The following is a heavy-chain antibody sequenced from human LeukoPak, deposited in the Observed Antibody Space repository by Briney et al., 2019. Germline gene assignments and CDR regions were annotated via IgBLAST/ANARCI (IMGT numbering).Heavy chain of an antibody. CDR2: MFYSGNT. D-gene: IGHD6-13*01. J-gene: IGHJ5*02. Sequence: PSETLSLTCTVSGGSISSYYWSWIRQPPGKGPEWIGYMFYSGNTNYNSSLKSRVTISLDTSINQFSLKLSSVTASDTAVYDCAGTVAAAALAEGYWFDPWGQGTLVTVSS. CDR3: AGTVAAAALAEGYWFDP. CDR1: GGSISSYY. V-gene: IGHV4-59*01.